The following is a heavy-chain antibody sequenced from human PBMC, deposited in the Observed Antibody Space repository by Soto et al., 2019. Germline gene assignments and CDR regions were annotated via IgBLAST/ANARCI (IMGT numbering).Heavy chain of an antibody. J-gene: IGHJ5*02. CDR2: VYHSGST. V-gene: IGHV4-59*08. CDR3: AIGYMDWFDP. Sequence: PSETLSLTCTVSGDSTSYYYWSWIRVAPGKGLEWIGSVYHSGSTNYNPSLKSRVTILRDSSKAQFSLKLNSATAADTAVYYCAIGYMDWFDPWGQGTLVTVPQ. D-gene: IGHD2-2*02. CDR1: GDSTSYYY.